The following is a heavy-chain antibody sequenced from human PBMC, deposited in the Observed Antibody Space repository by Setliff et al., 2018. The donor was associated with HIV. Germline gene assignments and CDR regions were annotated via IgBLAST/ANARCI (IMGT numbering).Heavy chain of an antibody. J-gene: IGHJ4*02. Sequence: GSLRLSCAASGFTFSSYWMSWVRQAPGKGLEWVAIIKQDGSEKYYVDSVKGRFTISRDNAKNSVYLQMNSLRVDDTAVYYCARDGEYHQLFDCWGQGTLVTVSS. V-gene: IGHV3-7*03. D-gene: IGHD2-2*01. CDR2: IKQDGSEK. CDR1: GFTFSSYW. CDR3: ARDGEYHQLFDC.